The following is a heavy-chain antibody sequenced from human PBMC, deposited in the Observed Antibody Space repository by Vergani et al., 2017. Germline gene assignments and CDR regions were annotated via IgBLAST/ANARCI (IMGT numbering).Heavy chain of an antibody. CDR3: ARPLGAPAVAGTDWFDP. Sequence: QVQLVQSGAEVKKPGASVKVSCKASGYTFTGYYIHWVRQAPGQGLEWMGRINPHSGGTNYAQKFQGRVTMTRDTSISTAYMAMSRLRSDDTAVYYCARPLGAPAVAGTDWFDPWGQGTQVTVSS. V-gene: IGHV1-2*06. CDR1: GYTFTGYY. CDR2: INPHSGGT. J-gene: IGHJ5*02. D-gene: IGHD6-19*01.